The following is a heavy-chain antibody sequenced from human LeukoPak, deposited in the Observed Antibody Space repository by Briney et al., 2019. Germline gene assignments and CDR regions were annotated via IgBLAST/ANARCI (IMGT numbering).Heavy chain of an antibody. J-gene: IGHJ5*02. CDR2: IIPTFGSA. D-gene: IGHD3-10*01. CDR3: ARGSYGSGFYLWSDP. Sequence: ASVKVSCKASGGSFSTNAIAWVRQAPGQGLEWMGGIIPTFGSANYAQKFQGRVTITADESTSTAYMELSSLRSEDTAVYYCARGSYGSGFYLWSDPWGQGTQVSVSS. V-gene: IGHV1-69*13. CDR1: GGSFSTNA.